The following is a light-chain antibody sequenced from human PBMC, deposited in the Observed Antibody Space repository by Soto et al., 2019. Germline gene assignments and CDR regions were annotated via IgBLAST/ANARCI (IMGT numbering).Light chain of an antibody. J-gene: IGLJ2*01. CDR2: GNS. CDR1: NSNIGAGYD. V-gene: IGLV1-40*01. Sequence: QAVVTQPPSVSGAPGQRVTIACTGSNSNIGAGYDVHWYRHFPGAAPKLLLSGNSHRPSGVPDRFSGSESGTSASLAITGLQAEDEADYYCQSYDSGLFGLIFGEGTKLTVL. CDR3: QSYDSGLFGLI.